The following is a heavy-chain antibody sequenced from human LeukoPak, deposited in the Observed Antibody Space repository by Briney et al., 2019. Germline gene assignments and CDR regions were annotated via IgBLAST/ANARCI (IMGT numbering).Heavy chain of an antibody. V-gene: IGHV3-7*01. CDR3: ARGAYYYNSGDAFDV. Sequence: PGGSLRLSCAVSGFAVSSNYMTWVRQAPGKGLEWVAHTKQDGSEKYYVDSVKGRFTISRDNARNSLYLQMNSLRVENTAVYYCARGAYYYNSGDAFDVWGQGTMVTVSP. D-gene: IGHD3-10*01. CDR1: GFAVSSNY. J-gene: IGHJ3*01. CDR2: TKQDGSEK.